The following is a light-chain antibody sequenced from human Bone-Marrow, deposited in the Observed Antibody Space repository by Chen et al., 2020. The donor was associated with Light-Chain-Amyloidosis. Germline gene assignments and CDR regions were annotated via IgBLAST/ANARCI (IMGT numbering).Light chain of an antibody. CDR3: QQFDKGPRT. CDR1: QNVNNN. CDR2: GAS. Sequence: EIVLTQSPATLSVSPGERALLSCRASQNVNNNLAWYQQKPGQAPRLLIYGASPRATGIPARFRGAGSGTEFTLTISSMQSEDFAIYYCQQFDKGPRTFGQGTKVEIK. V-gene: IGKV3-15*01. J-gene: IGKJ1*01.